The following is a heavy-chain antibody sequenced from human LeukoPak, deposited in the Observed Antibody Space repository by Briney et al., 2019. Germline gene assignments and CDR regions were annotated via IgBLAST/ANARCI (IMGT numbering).Heavy chain of an antibody. CDR3: ARGHPTSY. V-gene: IGHV3-30*04. CDR1: GFTFSSYA. Sequence: GRSLRLSCAASGFTFSSYAMHWVRQAPGKGLEWVAVISYDGSNKYYADSVKGRFTISRDNSKNTLYLQMNSLRAEDTAVYYCARGHPTSYWGQEPWSPSPQ. CDR2: ISYDGSNK. J-gene: IGHJ4*01.